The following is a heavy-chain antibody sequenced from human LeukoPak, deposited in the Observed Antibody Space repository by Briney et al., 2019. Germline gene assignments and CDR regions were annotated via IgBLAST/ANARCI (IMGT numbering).Heavy chain of an antibody. D-gene: IGHD3-22*01. CDR1: GFTFSSYS. Sequence: GGSLRLSCAASGFTFSSYSMNWVRQAPGKGLEWVSSISSSSSYIYYADSVKGRFTISRDNAKNSLYLQMNSLRAEDMAVYYCAREPLYYYDSSGYYPYYFDYWGQGTLVTVSS. J-gene: IGHJ4*02. CDR2: ISSSSSYI. CDR3: AREPLYYYDSSGYYPYYFDY. V-gene: IGHV3-21*01.